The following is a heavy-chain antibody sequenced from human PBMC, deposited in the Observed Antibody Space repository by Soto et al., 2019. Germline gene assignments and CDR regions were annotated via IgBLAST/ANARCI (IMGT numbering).Heavy chain of an antibody. CDR1: GGSFSGYY. Sequence: PSETLSLTCAVYGGSFSGYYWSWIRQPPGKGLEWIGEINHSGSTNYNPSLKSRVTISVDTSKNQFSLKLSSVTAADTAVYYCARGEGLLWFGEFLYGMDVWGQGTTVTVSS. CDR2: INHSGST. CDR3: ARGEGLLWFGEFLYGMDV. V-gene: IGHV4-34*01. D-gene: IGHD3-10*01. J-gene: IGHJ6*02.